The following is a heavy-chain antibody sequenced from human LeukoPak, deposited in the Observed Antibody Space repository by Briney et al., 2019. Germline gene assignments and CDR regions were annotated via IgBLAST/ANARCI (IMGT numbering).Heavy chain of an antibody. CDR2: IYPGDSHT. J-gene: IGHJ4*02. CDR1: GYSFANYW. D-gene: IGHD3-10*01. CDR3: ARLGTYWSNYYFEY. V-gene: IGHV5-51*01. Sequence: GESLKISCKGSGYSFANYWVGWVRQMPGKGLEWMAIIYPGDSHTRYGPSFQGQVTISADKSITTAYLQWSSLKASDTAMYYCARLGTYWSNYYFEYWGQGTLATVSS.